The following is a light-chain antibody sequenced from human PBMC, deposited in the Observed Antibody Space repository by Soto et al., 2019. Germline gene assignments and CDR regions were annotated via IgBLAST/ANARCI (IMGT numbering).Light chain of an antibody. CDR2: AAS. V-gene: IGKV1-39*01. CDR3: QHSYILFSTT. CDR1: QTIANY. Sequence: DIQMTQSPSSLSASIGDRVTITCRANQTIANYLNWYQQNPGKAPKLLIYAASSLQGGVPSRFSGSGSGTDFTLTITSLQPEDFSTYYCQHSYILFSTTFGQGIKVEIK. J-gene: IGKJ1*01.